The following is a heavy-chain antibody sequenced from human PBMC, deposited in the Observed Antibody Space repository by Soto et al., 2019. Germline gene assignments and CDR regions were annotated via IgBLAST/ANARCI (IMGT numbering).Heavy chain of an antibody. CDR3: ARGDFWSGYSPAHIFDY. J-gene: IGHJ4*02. CDR2: INPNSGGT. CDR1: GYTFTGYY. Sequence: ASVKVSCKASGYTFTGYYMHCVRQAPGQGLEWMGWINPNSGGTNYAQKFQGWVTMTRDTSISTAYMELSRLRSDDTAVYYCARGDFWSGYSPAHIFDYWGQGTLVTVSS. V-gene: IGHV1-2*04. D-gene: IGHD3-3*01.